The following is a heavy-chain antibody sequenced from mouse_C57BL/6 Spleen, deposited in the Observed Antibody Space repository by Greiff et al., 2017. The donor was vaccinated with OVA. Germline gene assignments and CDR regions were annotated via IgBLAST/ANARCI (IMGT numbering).Heavy chain of an antibody. J-gene: IGHJ4*01. D-gene: IGHD1-1*01. CDR2: ISSGGDYI. CDR3: TRNYRIYAMDY. CDR1: GFTFSSYA. V-gene: IGHV5-9-1*02. Sequence: EVKLVESGEGLVKPGGSLKLSCAASGFTFSSYAMSWVRQTPEKRLEWVAYISSGGDYIYYADTVKGRFTISRDNARNTLYLQMSSLKSEDTAMYYCTRNYRIYAMDYWGQGTSVTVSS.